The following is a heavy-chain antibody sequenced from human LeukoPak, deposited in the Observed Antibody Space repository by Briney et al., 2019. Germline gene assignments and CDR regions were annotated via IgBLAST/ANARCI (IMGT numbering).Heavy chain of an antibody. Sequence: GVSLRLCCAASGFTFRSNYMSWVRQAPGKGLEWVSVIYSDGSSDYADSVKGRFTISRDNSKNMVYLQMNTLRAEDTAVYYCARASSSWYGDYWGQGTLVTVSS. CDR1: GFTFRSNY. J-gene: IGHJ4*02. CDR3: ARASSSWYGDY. V-gene: IGHV3-53*01. D-gene: IGHD6-13*01. CDR2: IYSDGSS.